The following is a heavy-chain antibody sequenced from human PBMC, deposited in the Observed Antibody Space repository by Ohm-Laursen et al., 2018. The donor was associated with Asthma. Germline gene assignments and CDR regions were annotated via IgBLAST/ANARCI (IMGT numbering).Heavy chain of an antibody. D-gene: IGHD4-23*01. CDR2: IIPIFGTA. V-gene: IGHV1-69*05. J-gene: IGHJ4*02. Sequence: SVKVSCKASGGTFSSYAISWVRQAPGQGLEWMGGIIPIFGTANYAQKFQGRVTMTRNTSISTAYMELSSLRSEDTAVYYCARVAIYGGNSGFDYWGQGTLVTVSS. CDR1: GGTFSSYA. CDR3: ARVAIYGGNSGFDY.